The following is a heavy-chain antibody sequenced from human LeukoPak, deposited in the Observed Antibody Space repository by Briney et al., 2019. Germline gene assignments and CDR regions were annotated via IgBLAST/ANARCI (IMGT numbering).Heavy chain of an antibody. CDR1: GFTFSSYS. V-gene: IGHV3-48*01. Sequence: GGSLRLSCAASGFTFSSYSMNWVRQAPGKGLEWVSYISSSSSTIYYADSVKGRFTISRDNAKNSPYLQMNSLRAEDTAVYYCARDPPIVGATVFDYWGQGTLVTVSS. CDR2: ISSSSSTI. CDR3: ARDPPIVGATVFDY. J-gene: IGHJ4*02. D-gene: IGHD1-26*01.